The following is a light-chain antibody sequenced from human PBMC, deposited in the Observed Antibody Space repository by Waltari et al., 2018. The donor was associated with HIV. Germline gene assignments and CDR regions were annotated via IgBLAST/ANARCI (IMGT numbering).Light chain of an antibody. V-gene: IGLV1-40*01. CDR1: RSNNGAGFV. CDR2: DNH. J-gene: IGLJ2*01. Sequence: QSVLTQPPSVSGAPGQRVTIACTGTRSNNGAGFVGPWYQQIPGNAPKLLIYDNHIRPSGVPDRFSGSKSGTSASLAITGLQSEDEADYYCQSYDMSQSGSLVFGGGTKLTVL. CDR3: QSYDMSQSGSLV.